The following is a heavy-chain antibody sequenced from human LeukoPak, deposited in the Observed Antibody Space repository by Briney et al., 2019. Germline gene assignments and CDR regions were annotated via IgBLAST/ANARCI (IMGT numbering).Heavy chain of an antibody. CDR3: ARDPFTFGGVPFDY. D-gene: IGHD3-16*01. J-gene: IGHJ4*02. CDR2: INAGNGNT. CDR1: GYTFTSYA. Sequence: GASVKVSCKASGYTFTSYAMHWVRQAPGQRLEWMGWINAGNGNTKYSQKFQGRVTITRDTSASTAYMELSSLRSVDTAVYYCARDPFTFGGVPFDYWGQGTLVTVSS. V-gene: IGHV1-3*01.